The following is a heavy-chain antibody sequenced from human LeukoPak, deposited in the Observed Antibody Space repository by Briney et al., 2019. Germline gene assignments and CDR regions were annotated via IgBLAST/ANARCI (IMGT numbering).Heavy chain of an antibody. CDR2: IDPSDSVT. CDR1: GYSLTRYW. V-gene: IGHV5-10-1*01. D-gene: IGHD1-1*01. Sequence: LVKSLNLYCHCSGYSLTRYWIIWVRQMPGNGLERMGRIDPSDSVTNYSPSVQGHVTFSVDKSISTAYLQWRSLKASDTALYYCARLPLDNWNGVSWGQGTLVTVSS. J-gene: IGHJ5*02. CDR3: ARLPLDNWNGVS.